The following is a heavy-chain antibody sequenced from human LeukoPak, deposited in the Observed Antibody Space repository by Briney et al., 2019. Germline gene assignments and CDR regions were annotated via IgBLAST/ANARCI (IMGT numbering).Heavy chain of an antibody. CDR1: GYTFTGHY. CDR3: ATYYYYYMDV. V-gene: IGHV1-2*02. CDR2: INPNSGGT. J-gene: IGHJ6*03. Sequence: ASVKVSCKASGYTFTGHYMYWVRQAPGQGLEWMGWINPNSGGTNYAQKFQGRVTMTRDTSISTAYMELSRLRSDDTAVYYCATYYYYYMDVWGKGTTVTISS.